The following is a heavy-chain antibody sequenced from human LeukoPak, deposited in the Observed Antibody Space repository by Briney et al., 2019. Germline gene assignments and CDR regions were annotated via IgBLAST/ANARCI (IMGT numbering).Heavy chain of an antibody. CDR3: AKGRLSIVASGIGNFDY. CDR2: INSGGGSP. Sequence: PGGSLRLSCAASGFTFGTYAMSWVRQAPGKGLEWVSAINSGGGSPHYADSVKGRFTISRDNSKSILYLQMNSLRAEDTALYYCAKGRLSIVASGIGNFDYWGHGTLVTVSS. D-gene: IGHD3-3*02. CDR1: GFTFGTYA. V-gene: IGHV3-23*01. J-gene: IGHJ4*01.